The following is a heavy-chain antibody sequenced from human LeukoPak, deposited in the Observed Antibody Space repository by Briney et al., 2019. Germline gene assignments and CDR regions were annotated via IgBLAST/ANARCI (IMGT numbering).Heavy chain of an antibody. CDR2: ISGSGGST. J-gene: IGHJ4*02. Sequence: GGSLRLSCAASGFTFSSYAMSWVRQAPGKGLEWVSAISGSGGSTCYADSVKGRFTISRDNSKNTLYLQMNSLRAEDTAVYYCANFYCSGGSCYSWGQGTLVTVSS. D-gene: IGHD2-15*01. CDR1: GFTFSSYA. CDR3: ANFYCSGGSCYS. V-gene: IGHV3-23*01.